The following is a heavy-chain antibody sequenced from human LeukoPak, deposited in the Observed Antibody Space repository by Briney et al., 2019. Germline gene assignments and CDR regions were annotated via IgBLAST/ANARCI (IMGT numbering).Heavy chain of an antibody. J-gene: IGHJ4*02. CDR3: ARDSAAGTWIDY. Sequence: GGSLRLSCAASGFTFSSYSMNWVRQAPGKGLEWISFISSSRTTIYYADSVKGRFTISRDNAENSVSLQMNSLRAEDTAVYYCARDSAAGTWIDYWGQGTLVTVSS. CDR1: GFTFSSYS. D-gene: IGHD6-13*01. V-gene: IGHV3-48*04. CDR2: ISSSRTTI.